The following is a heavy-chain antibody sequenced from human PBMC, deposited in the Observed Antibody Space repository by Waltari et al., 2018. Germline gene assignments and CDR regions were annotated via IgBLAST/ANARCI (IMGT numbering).Heavy chain of an antibody. CDR3: ASEVGAQYDRSGCFDY. V-gene: IGHV1-46*02. J-gene: IGHJ4*02. D-gene: IGHD3-22*01. CDR2: ITPSGGST. CDR1: GYTFNSYY. Sequence: QVQLVQSGAEVKKPGASVKVSCKASGYTFNSYYMHWVRQAPGQGLEWMGIITPSGGSTSYAQKFQGRVTMTRDTSTSTVYMELSSLRSEDTAVYYCASEVGAQYDRSGCFDYWGQGTLVTVSS.